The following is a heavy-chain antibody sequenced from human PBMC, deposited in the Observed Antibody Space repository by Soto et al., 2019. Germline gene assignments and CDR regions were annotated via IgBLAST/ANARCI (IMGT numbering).Heavy chain of an antibody. Sequence: SETLSLTCIVSGASMSSYYWSWIRQPPGKGLEWIGYMYYSGSTNYNPSLKSRVTISLDTSKNQFSLKLTSVTAADTAVYYCATVPYYYDSSGYYYPHGHFDYWGQGTLVTVSS. D-gene: IGHD3-22*01. J-gene: IGHJ4*02. V-gene: IGHV4-59*01. CDR2: MYYSGST. CDR3: ATVPYYYDSSGYYYPHGHFDY. CDR1: GASMSSYY.